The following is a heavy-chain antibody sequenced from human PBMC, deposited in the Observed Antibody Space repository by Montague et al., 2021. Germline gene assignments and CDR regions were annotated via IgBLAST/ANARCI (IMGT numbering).Heavy chain of an antibody. V-gene: IGHV6-1*01. Sequence: YAVSVKSRITINPDTSKNQISLQLNSVTPEDTAVYYCARTSASSDYWGHGTLFTVSS. J-gene: IGHJ4*01. CDR3: ARTSASSDY. D-gene: IGHD1-26*01.